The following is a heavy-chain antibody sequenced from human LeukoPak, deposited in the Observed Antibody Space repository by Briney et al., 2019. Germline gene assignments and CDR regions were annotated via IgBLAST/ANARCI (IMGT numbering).Heavy chain of an antibody. V-gene: IGHV4-30-4*01. CDR2: ITYSGST. D-gene: IGHD5-12*01. CDR3: ARGGVGGYDYFDS. J-gene: IGHJ4*02. CDR1: GGSIRSDDYY. Sequence: PSETLSLTCTVSGGSIRSDDYYWSWIRQPPGKGLEWIGHITYSGSTDYSPSLKSRVSISVDTSKNQFSLSLNSVTVADTAVYYCARGGVGGYDYFDSWGQGTLGTVSS.